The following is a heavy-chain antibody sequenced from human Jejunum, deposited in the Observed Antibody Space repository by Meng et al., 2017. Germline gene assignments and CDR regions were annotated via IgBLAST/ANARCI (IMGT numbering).Heavy chain of an antibody. CDR2: INTDGSST. D-gene: IGHD3-10*01. J-gene: IGHJ4*02. V-gene: IGHV3-74*01. CDR1: GFTFSRYW. CDR3: ARVVGSGSYYPDY. Sequence: GGSLRLSCAASGFTFSRYWMHWVRQAPGEGLVWVSRINTDGSSTIYADSVTGRFTISRDNAKNTLYLQMNSLRAEDTAVYYCARVVGSGSYYPDYWGQGTLVTVSS.